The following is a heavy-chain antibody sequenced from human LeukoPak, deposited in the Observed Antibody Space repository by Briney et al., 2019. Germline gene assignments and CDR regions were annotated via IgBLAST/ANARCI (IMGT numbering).Heavy chain of an antibody. V-gene: IGHV3-73*01. CDR2: IRSKANSYAT. CDR1: GFTFSGSA. D-gene: IGHD6-6*01. CDR3: TRPPIEYSSSSGYDY. Sequence: PGGSLGLSCAASGFTFSGSAMHWVRQASGKGLEWVGRIRSKANSYATAYAASVKGRFTISRDDSKNTAYLQMNSLKTEDTAVYYCTRPPIEYSSSSGYDYWGQGTLVTVSS. J-gene: IGHJ4*02.